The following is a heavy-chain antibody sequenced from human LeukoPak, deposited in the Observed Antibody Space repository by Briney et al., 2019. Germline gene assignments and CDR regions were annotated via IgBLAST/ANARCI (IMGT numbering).Heavy chain of an antibody. D-gene: IGHD2-2*01. Sequence: GGSLRLSCAASGFTVSSNYMSWVRQAPGKGLEWVSVIYSGGSTYYADSVKGRFTISRDNSKNTLYLQMNSLRAEDTAVYYCAREEGPYVVSSTYFDYWGQGTLVTVSS. V-gene: IGHV3-53*01. CDR2: IYSGGST. CDR3: AREEGPYVVSSTYFDY. CDR1: GFTVSSNY. J-gene: IGHJ4*02.